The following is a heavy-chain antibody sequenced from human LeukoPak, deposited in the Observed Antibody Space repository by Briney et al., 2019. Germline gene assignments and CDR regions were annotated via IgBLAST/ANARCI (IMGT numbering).Heavy chain of an antibody. Sequence: GGSLRLSCAASGFIFRIYTMCGVRQAPGRGLEWVSAISGSGGSTYYADSVKGRFTISRDNSKNTLYLQMNSQRAEHTAVYYCAKDVLYSSSWYYYFDYWGQGTLVTVSS. CDR2: ISGSGGST. D-gene: IGHD6-13*01. CDR3: AKDVLYSSSWYYYFDY. V-gene: IGHV3-23*01. J-gene: IGHJ4*02. CDR1: GFIFRIYT.